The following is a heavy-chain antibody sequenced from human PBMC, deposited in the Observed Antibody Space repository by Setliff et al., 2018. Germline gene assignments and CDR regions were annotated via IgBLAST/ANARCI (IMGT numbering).Heavy chain of an antibody. Sequence: ASVKVSCKAFGYTFAKYGTSWVRQAPGQGLEWMGWISGYNGYTVYAQKLQGRVTLTTDTSTGTADMELRNLRSDDTAVYYCTRDTNIVVVPPHRTAFDIWGQGTMVTVSS. V-gene: IGHV1-18*01. J-gene: IGHJ3*02. CDR1: GYTFAKYG. CDR2: ISGYNGYT. D-gene: IGHD2-2*01. CDR3: TRDTNIVVVPPHRTAFDI.